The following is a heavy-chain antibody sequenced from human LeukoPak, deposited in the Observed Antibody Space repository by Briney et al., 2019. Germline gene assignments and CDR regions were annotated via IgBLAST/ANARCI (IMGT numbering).Heavy chain of an antibody. Sequence: AGGSLRLSCAASGFTFSSYGMSWVRQAPGKGLEWVSAISGSGGSTYYADSVKGRFTISRDNSKNTLYLQMNSLRAEDTAVYYCAKKMGGVAGSFDYWGQGTLVTVSS. J-gene: IGHJ4*02. D-gene: IGHD6-19*01. CDR1: GFTFSSYG. V-gene: IGHV3-23*01. CDR3: AKKMGGVAGSFDY. CDR2: ISGSGGST.